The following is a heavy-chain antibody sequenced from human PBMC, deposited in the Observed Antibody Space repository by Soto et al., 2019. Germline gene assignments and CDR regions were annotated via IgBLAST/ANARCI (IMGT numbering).Heavy chain of an antibody. CDR2: IYPGDSDT. CDR3: ARQRTGTIFGVVASYGMDV. CDR1: GYSFTSYW. D-gene: IGHD3-3*01. V-gene: IGHV5-51*01. J-gene: IGHJ6*02. Sequence: LGESLKISCKGSGYSFTSYWIGWVRQMLGKGLEWMGIIYPGDSDTRYSPSFQGQVTISADKSISTAYLQWSSLKASDTAMYYCARQRTGTIFGVVASYGMDVWGQGTTVTVSS.